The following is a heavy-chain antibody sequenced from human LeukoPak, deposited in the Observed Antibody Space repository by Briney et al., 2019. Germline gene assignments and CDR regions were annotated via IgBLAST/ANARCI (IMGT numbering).Heavy chain of an antibody. V-gene: IGHV3-48*03. J-gene: IGHJ4*02. CDR1: GFNFSGYE. Sequence: GGSLRLSCEAAGFNFSGYEMNWVRQAPGKGLEWTSFISPSSDNIHFADSVKGRFTISRDNTKNSVYLQMNRLRVEDTAVYYCARAPGYYWGQGTLVTVSS. CDR2: ISPSSDNI. CDR3: ARAPGYY.